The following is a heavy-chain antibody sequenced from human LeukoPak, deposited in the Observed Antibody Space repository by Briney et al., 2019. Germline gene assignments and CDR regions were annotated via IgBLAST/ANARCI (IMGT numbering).Heavy chain of an antibody. Sequence: GGSLRLSCAASGFTVSSNYMSWVRQAPGKGLEWVSAISGSGGSTYYADSVKGRFTISRDNSKNTLYLQMNSLRAEDTAVYYCAKVTYYYDSSGQAEYFQHWGQGTLVTVSS. V-gene: IGHV3-23*01. D-gene: IGHD3-22*01. CDR2: ISGSGGST. CDR1: GFTVSSNY. CDR3: AKVTYYYDSSGQAEYFQH. J-gene: IGHJ1*01.